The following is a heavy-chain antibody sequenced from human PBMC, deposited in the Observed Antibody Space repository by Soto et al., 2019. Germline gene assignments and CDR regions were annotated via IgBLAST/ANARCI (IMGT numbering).Heavy chain of an antibody. V-gene: IGHV3-23*01. CDR1: GFTFSNYA. CDR2: ISGSGGST. D-gene: IGHD1-26*01. Sequence: VQLLESGGGLVQPGGSLRLSCAASGFTFSNYAMTWVRQAPGKGLEWVSAISGSGGSTYYADSVKGRFTISRDNSKYTRYLQMDSLRAEDTAVYYCANPPPTMESTIYYYYGMDVWGQGTTVTVSS. CDR3: ANPPPTMESTIYYYYGMDV. J-gene: IGHJ6*02.